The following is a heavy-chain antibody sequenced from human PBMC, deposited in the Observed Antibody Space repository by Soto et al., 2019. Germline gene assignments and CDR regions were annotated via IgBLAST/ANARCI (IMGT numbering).Heavy chain of an antibody. J-gene: IGHJ4*02. Sequence: ASVKVSCKASGYTFTSYGISWVRQAPGQGLEWMGWISAYNGNTNIPQKLQGRVTTTTDTSTSTAYMELRSLRSDDTAVYYCARNIGAYCGGDCYLNYWGQGPLVTVSS. CDR2: ISAYNGNT. D-gene: IGHD2-21*02. V-gene: IGHV1-18*01. CDR3: ARNIGAYCGGDCYLNY. CDR1: GYTFTSYG.